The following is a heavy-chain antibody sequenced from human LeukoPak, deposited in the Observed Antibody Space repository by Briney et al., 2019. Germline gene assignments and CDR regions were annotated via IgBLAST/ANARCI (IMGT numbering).Heavy chain of an antibody. CDR1: GYTLTELS. CDR2: FDPEDGET. D-gene: IGHD3-10*01. V-gene: IGHV1-24*01. CDR3: AGITMVRGVIPSYYYYYYMDV. Sequence: ASVKVSCKVSGYTLTELSMHWVRQAPGKGIEWMGGFDPEDGETIYAQKFQGRVTMTEDTSTDTAYMELSSLRSEDTAVYYCAGITMVRGVIPSYYYYYYMDVWGKGTTVTVSS. J-gene: IGHJ6*03.